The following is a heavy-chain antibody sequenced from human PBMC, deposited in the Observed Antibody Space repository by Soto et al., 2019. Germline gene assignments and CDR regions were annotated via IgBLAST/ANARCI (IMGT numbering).Heavy chain of an antibody. CDR1: RSTFNNSV. Sequence: SSVKLSCKASRSTFNNSVIRWVRPAPGQGLEWMGGIISIFGTANYAQKFQGRVTIIADESTSTAYMELTSLRSEDTAVYYCARAPIFVGVTIYEIYSLSLGHGPLVTV. D-gene: IGHD3-3*01. V-gene: IGHV1-69*13. CDR3: ARAPIFVGVTIYEIYSLS. J-gene: IGHJ5*01. CDR2: IISIFGTA.